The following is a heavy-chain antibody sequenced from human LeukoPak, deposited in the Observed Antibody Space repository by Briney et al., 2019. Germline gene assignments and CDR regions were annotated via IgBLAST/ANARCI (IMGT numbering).Heavy chain of an antibody. V-gene: IGHV3-66*02. Sequence: GGSLRLSCAASGFTVSSTYMSWVRQAPGKGLDWVSVIYSGGSTFYADSVKGRFTISRDNSENTLSLQMNSLRGEDTAVYYCASESNYDSWGQGTLVTVSS. J-gene: IGHJ4*02. CDR1: GFTVSSTY. CDR3: ASESNYDS. CDR2: IYSGGST.